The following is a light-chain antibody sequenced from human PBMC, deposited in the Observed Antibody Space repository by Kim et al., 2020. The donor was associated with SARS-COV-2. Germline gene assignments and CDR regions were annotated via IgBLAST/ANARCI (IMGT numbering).Light chain of an antibody. CDR1: QSVSSNY. V-gene: IGKV3-20*01. Sequence: PGESATLSCRASQSVSSNYLDWYHQRPGQAPRLLIYLASTRATGAPDRFSGSGSGTDFTLTIRRLEPEDSGVFYCQQYDTSPYTFGQGTKV. CDR2: LAS. CDR3: QQYDTSPYT. J-gene: IGKJ2*01.